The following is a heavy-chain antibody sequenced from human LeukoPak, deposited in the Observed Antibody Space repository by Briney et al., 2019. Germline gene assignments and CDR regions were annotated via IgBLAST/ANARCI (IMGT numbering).Heavy chain of an antibody. CDR1: GGSISSDRYY. J-gene: IGHJ6*02. Sequence: SETLSLTCTVSGGSISSDRYYWGWIRQPPGKGLEWVGSIYYSGSTYYNPSLKSRVTISVDTSKNQFSLRLSSVTAADTALYYCARVNSSYYYGMDVWGQGTTVTVSS. CDR3: ARVNSSYYYGMDV. CDR2: IYYSGST. V-gene: IGHV4-39*01.